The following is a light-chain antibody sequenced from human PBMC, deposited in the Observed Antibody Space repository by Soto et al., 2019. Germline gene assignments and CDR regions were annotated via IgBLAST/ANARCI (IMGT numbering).Light chain of an antibody. CDR3: QQHGSSPLT. J-gene: IGKJ4*01. CDR2: GAS. CDR1: QSVSSSY. V-gene: IGKV3-20*01. Sequence: EIVLTQSPGTLSLSPGERATLSCRASQSVSSSYLAWYQQKPGQAPRLLIYGASSRATGIPDRFSGSGSGTAFTRTISRLEPEDLAVYYCQQHGSSPLTFGGGTTVEIK.